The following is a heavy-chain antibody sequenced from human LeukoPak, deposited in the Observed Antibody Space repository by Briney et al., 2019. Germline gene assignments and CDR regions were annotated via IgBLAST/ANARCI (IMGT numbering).Heavy chain of an antibody. CDR1: GCSLSGYW. V-gene: IGHV3-7*01. Sequence: GGSLRLSCAASGCSLSGYWMTWVRQAPGKGLEWVANINRDGSQKNHVDSVQGRFTISRDKAKNSLYLQMNSLTAEDTAVYYCAKVSKTYKVSGLDYWGQGTLVTVSS. CDR2: INRDGSQK. D-gene: IGHD2/OR15-2a*01. J-gene: IGHJ4*02. CDR3: AKVSKTYKVSGLDY.